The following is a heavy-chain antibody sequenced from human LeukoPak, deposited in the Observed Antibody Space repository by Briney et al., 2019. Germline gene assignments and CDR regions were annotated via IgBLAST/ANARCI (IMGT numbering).Heavy chain of an antibody. CDR3: ARFPGYCSSTSCYLGYYDYAMDV. J-gene: IGHJ6*02. CDR1: GGSISSYY. D-gene: IGHD2-2*01. V-gene: IGHV4-59*01. Sequence: SETLSLTCTVSGGSISSYYWSWIRQPPGKGLGWIGYIYYSGSSNYNPSLKSRVTISVGTSKNQFSLKLSSVSAADTAVYYSARFPGYCSSTSCYLGYYDYAMDVWGQGTPVTVSS. CDR2: IYYSGSS.